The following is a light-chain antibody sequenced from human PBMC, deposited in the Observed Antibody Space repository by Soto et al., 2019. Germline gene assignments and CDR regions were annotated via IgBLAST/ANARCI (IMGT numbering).Light chain of an antibody. CDR3: QQAYSFPIT. CDR1: QDIAGY. J-gene: IGKJ5*01. V-gene: IGKV1D-12*01. Sequence: SKSPASESASGGDRVTITCLARQDIAGYLAWYQHKPGRTPELLIHGASRLQSGVPARFSGSGSGTDFTLSINSLQPEDFATYYCQQAYSFPITFAQGTRLEI. CDR2: GAS.